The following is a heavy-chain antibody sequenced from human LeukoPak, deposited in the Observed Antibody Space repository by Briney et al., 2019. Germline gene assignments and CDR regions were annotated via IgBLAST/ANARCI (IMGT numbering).Heavy chain of an antibody. CDR1: GLTFDDYA. V-gene: IGHV3-9*01. CDR3: AKDIHSSGWYFDY. J-gene: IGHJ4*02. Sequence: GGSLRLSCAASGLTFDDYAMHWVRQAPGKGLEWVSGISWNSGGIGYAGSVKGRFTISRDNAKNSLYLQMNSLRAEETALYYCAKDIHSSGWYFDYWGQGTLVTVSS. CDR2: ISWNSGGI. D-gene: IGHD6-19*01.